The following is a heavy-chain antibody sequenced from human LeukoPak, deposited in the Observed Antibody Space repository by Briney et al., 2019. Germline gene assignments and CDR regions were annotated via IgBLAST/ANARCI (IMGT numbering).Heavy chain of an antibody. V-gene: IGHV3-7*01. Sequence: GGSLRLSCAASGFTFSSYWMSWVRQPPGKGLEWVANIKQDGSEKYYVDSVKGRFTISRDNAKNSLYLQMNSLRAEDTAVYYCARDRVLWRAKIAAAGTSDGTPNWYFDLWGRGTLVTVSS. CDR2: IKQDGSEK. CDR3: ARDRVLWRAKIAAAGTSDGTPNWYFDL. CDR1: GFTFSSYW. J-gene: IGHJ2*01. D-gene: IGHD6-13*01.